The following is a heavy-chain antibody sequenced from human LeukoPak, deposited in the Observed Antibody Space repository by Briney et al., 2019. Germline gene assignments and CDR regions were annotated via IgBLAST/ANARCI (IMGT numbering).Heavy chain of an antibody. V-gene: IGHV4-30-4*02. Sequence: SETLSLTCTVSGGSISSGDYYWSWIRQPPGKGLEWIGYIYYSGSTYYNPSLKSRVTISVDTSKNQFSLNLSSMTAADTAVYYCARGHWGLGQWGQGTLVTVSS. J-gene: IGHJ4*02. CDR2: IYYSGST. CDR1: GGSISSGDYY. CDR3: ARGHWGLGQ. D-gene: IGHD7-27*01.